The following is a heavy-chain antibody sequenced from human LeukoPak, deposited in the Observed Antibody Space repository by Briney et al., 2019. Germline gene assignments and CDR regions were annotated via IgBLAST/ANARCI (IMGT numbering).Heavy chain of an antibody. Sequence: GGSLRLSCAASGFTFTRHSMNWVRQAPGKGLEWVSYIGSSSTTIYYADSVKGRFTISRDNAKNSLYLQMNSLRAEDTAVYYCARDYYGDYFSDYWGQGTLVTVSS. D-gene: IGHD4-17*01. J-gene: IGHJ4*02. V-gene: IGHV3-48*01. CDR2: IGSSSTTI. CDR3: ARDYYGDYFSDY. CDR1: GFTFTRHS.